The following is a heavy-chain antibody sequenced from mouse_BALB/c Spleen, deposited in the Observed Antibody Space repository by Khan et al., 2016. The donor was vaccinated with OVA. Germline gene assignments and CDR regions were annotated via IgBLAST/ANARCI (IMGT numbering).Heavy chain of an antibody. CDR3: ARHGYVAWFAY. CDR1: GYSFTSYY. V-gene: IGHV1S135*01. Sequence: VQLQQSGPELMKPGASVKISCKASGYSFTSYYIHWVKQSHGKSLEWIGYIDPFNGGTSYNPKFKGKATLTVDKSSSTAYMHLSSLTSDDSAVYYCARHGYVAWFAYWGQGTLVTVS. J-gene: IGHJ3*01. D-gene: IGHD2-2*01. CDR2: IDPFNGGT.